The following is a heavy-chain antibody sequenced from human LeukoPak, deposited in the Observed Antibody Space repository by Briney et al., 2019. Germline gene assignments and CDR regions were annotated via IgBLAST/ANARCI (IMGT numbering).Heavy chain of an antibody. CDR3: ARGQFRLSDYDSSGFDY. Sequence: GGSLRLSCAASGFTFSSYAMSWVRQASGKGLEWVSAISGSGGSTYYADSVKGRFTISRDNSKNTLYLQMISLRAEDTAVYYGARGQFRLSDYDSSGFDYWGQGTLVTVSS. CDR1: GFTFSSYA. J-gene: IGHJ4*02. CDR2: ISGSGGST. D-gene: IGHD3-22*01. V-gene: IGHV3-23*01.